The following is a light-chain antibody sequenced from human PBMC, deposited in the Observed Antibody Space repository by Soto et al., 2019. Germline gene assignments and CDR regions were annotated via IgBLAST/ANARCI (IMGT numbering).Light chain of an antibody. J-gene: IGKJ1*01. CDR3: QQYNSYPWT. CDR1: QSISSW. V-gene: IGKV1-5*01. CDR2: DAS. Sequence: DIQMTQSPSTLSASVGDRVTITCRASQSISSWVAWYQQKPGKAPKLLIYDASSLESGVPSRFSGSGSGTESTLTISRPQPDDLSNYYCQQYNSYPWTFGQGTKVEIK.